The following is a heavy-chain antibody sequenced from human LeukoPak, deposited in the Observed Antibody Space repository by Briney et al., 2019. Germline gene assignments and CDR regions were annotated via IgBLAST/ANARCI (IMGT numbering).Heavy chain of an antibody. D-gene: IGHD3/OR15-3a*01. J-gene: IGHJ4*02. CDR3: AKDSVEVSWTFFDY. CDR2: INPNNGGT. V-gene: IGHV1-2*02. Sequence: ASVKVSCKASGYTFTGYYMHWVRQAPGQGLEWMGWINPNNGGTKYAQKFQDRVTMTRDTSITTAYMELNWVRSDDTAVYYCAKDSVEVSWTFFDYWGQGSLVTVSS. CDR1: GYTFTGYY.